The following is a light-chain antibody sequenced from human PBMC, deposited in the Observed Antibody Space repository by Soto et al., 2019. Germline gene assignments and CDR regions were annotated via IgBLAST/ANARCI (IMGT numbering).Light chain of an antibody. CDR1: QSISSW. CDR2: KAS. J-gene: IGKJ1*01. Sequence: DIQMTQSPSTLSASVGDRVTITCRASQSISSWVAWYQQKPGKAPKLLIYKASSLDSGVPSRFSGSGSGTEFTLTISSLQPDDFATYYCQQYNSYWTFGQGTKVEIK. CDR3: QQYNSYWT. V-gene: IGKV1-5*03.